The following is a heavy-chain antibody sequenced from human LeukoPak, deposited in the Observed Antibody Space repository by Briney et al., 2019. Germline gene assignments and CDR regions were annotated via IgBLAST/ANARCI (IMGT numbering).Heavy chain of an antibody. CDR3: ARGRGYSSGWYVDY. D-gene: IGHD6-19*01. CDR1: GGSISSGGYS. V-gene: IGHV4-61*08. J-gene: IGHJ4*02. CDR2: IYYSGST. Sequence: SETLSLTCAVSGGSISSGGYSWSWIRQPPGKGLEWIGYIYYSGSTNYNPSLKSRVTISVDTSKNQFSLKLSSVTAADTAVYYCARGRGYSSGWYVDYWGQGTLVTVSS.